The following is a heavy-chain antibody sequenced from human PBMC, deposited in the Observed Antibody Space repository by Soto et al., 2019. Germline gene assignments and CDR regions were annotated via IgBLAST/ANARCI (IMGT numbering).Heavy chain of an antibody. CDR3: ARNLYGRAFDI. CDR2: INAFDDDT. V-gene: IGHV1-18*04. J-gene: IGHJ3*02. CDR1: AYTFTSYH. D-gene: IGHD2-8*01. Sequence: QAQLEQSGPEVKRPGASLKVSCKASAYTFTSYHISWVRQAPGQGLEWIGWINAFDDDTNYSHKFQDRVTMTAHRSTDTAYLDLRSLGSDDTAIYYCARNLYGRAFDIWGQGTMVTVSS.